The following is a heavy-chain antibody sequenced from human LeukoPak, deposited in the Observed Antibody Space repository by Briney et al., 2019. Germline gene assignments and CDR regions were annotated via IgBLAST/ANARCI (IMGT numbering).Heavy chain of an antibody. CDR3: ARGNIAASGIHY. J-gene: IGHJ4*02. Sequence: GGSLRLSCAASGFTFSSYWMRWVRQAPGKGLVWVSRINGDGSSTTYVYSVMGRFTISRDNAKNTLYLQMNSVRAEDTAVYYCARGNIAASGIHYWGQGTLVIVSS. D-gene: IGHD6-13*01. CDR2: INGDGSST. V-gene: IGHV3-74*01. CDR1: GFTFSSYW.